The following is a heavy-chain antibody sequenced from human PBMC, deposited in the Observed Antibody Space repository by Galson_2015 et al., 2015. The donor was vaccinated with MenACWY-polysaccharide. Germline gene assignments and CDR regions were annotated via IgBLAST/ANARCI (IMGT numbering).Heavy chain of an antibody. V-gene: IGHV4-39*07. CDR2: INYSGTT. J-gene: IGHJ4*02. CDR3: ARPNGYCTSTSCYRIFNY. Sequence: INYSGTTYYNPSLKSRVTISIDTSKNQFSLNLNSVTAADTAVYYCARPNGYCTSTSCYRIFNYWGQGTLLTVSS. D-gene: IGHD2-2*01.